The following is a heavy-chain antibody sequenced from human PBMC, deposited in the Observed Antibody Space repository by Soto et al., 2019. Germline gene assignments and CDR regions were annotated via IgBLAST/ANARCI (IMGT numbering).Heavy chain of an antibody. CDR2: TYYRSKWYY. CDR1: GDSVSSNSAG. D-gene: IGHD1-26*01. J-gene: IGHJ4*01. CDR3: ARGEQYSGRIFDY. V-gene: IGHV6-1*01. Sequence: SQTLSLTCAMTGDSVSSNSAGLSWVRQSPSRGLEWPGRTYYRSKWYYEYAVSVRGRITINPDTSKNQYSLQLNSVTPEDTAVYFCARGEQYSGRIFDYWGQGTLVTVSS.